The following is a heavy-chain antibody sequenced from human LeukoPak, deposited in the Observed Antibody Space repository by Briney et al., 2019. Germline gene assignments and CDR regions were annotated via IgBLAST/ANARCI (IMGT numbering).Heavy chain of an antibody. CDR3: ARGGGGRDIVVVPAAPSPDYYYGMDV. J-gene: IGHJ6*02. CDR2: IGTAGDT. D-gene: IGHD2-2*01. CDR1: GFTFSSYV. Sequence: TGGSLRLSCAASGFTFSSYVMHWVRQATGKGLAWVSSIGTAGDTYYPGSVKGRFTISRENAKNSLYLQMNSLRAGDTAVYYCARGGGGRDIVVVPAAPSPDYYYGMDVWGQGTTVTVSS. V-gene: IGHV3-13*04.